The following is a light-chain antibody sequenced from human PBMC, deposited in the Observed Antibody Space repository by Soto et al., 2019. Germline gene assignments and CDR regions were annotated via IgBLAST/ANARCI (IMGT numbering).Light chain of an antibody. CDR1: QSVSSSY. CDR3: QQYGGSPSIT. J-gene: IGKJ5*01. CDR2: GES. Sequence: IVLTQSPETLSLSPGDRATLSCRASQSVSSSYLAWYQQKPGQAPRLLIYGESRRATGIPDRFSGSGSGTDFTLAIRRLEPEDSAVYYCQQYGGSPSITFGQGTRLEIK. V-gene: IGKV3-20*01.